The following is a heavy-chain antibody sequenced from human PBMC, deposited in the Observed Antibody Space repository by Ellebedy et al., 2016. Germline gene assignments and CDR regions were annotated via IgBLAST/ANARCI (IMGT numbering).Heavy chain of an antibody. CDR3: AKTSGFWSGYPIDH. Sequence: SETLSLTCAVYGGSFSGYYWSWIRQPPGKGLEWIGEINHSGSTNYNPSLKSRVTISVDTSKNQFSLKLSSVTAADTAVYYCAKTSGFWSGYPIDHWGRGTLVTVSS. V-gene: IGHV4-34*01. CDR1: GGSFSGYY. CDR2: INHSGST. J-gene: IGHJ4*02. D-gene: IGHD3-3*01.